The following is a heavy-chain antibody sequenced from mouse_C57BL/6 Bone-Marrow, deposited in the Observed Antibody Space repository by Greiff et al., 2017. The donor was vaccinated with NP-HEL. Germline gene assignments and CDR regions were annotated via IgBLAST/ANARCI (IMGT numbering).Heavy chain of an antibody. CDR1: GYTFTSYW. Sequence: VQLQQPGTELVKPGASVKLSCKASGYTFTSYWMHWVKQRPGQGLEWIGNINPSNGGTNYNEKFKSKATLTVDKSSSTAYMQLSSLTSEDSAVYYCARLTTVVAGYYYAMDYWGQGTSVTVSS. J-gene: IGHJ4*01. CDR2: INPSNGGT. CDR3: ARLTTVVAGYYYAMDY. V-gene: IGHV1-53*01. D-gene: IGHD1-1*01.